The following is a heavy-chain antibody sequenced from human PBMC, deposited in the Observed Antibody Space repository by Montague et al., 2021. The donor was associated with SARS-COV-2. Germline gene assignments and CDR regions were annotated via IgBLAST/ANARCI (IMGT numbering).Heavy chain of an antibody. CDR2: ISYDGSNK. Sequence: SLRLSCAASGFTFSSYAMHWVRQAPGKGLEWVAVISYDGSNKYYADSVKGRFTISRDNSKNTLYLQMNSLRAEDTVVYYCAREDYGDYGFDYWGQGTLVTVSS. V-gene: IGHV3-30-3*01. CDR1: GFTFSSYA. D-gene: IGHD4-17*01. CDR3: AREDYGDYGFDY. J-gene: IGHJ4*02.